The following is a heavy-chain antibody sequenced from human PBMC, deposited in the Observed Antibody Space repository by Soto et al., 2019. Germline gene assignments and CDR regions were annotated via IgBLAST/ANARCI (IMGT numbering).Heavy chain of an antibody. J-gene: IGHJ4*02. D-gene: IGHD6-19*01. CDR3: AKTPRQWLVYFDY. CDR1: GFTFSNYA. CDR2: ISGSGGTT. V-gene: IGHV3-23*01. Sequence: EVQLLESGGGLVQPGGSLRLSCAASGFTFSNYAIAWVRQAPGKGLESVSGISGSGGTTYYADSVKGRFTISRDNSKDTLHLHMNSLRAEDTAVYYCAKTPRQWLVYFDYWGQGALVPVSS.